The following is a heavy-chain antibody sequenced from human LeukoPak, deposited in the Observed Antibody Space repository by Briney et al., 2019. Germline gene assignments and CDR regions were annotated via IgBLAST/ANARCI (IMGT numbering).Heavy chain of an antibody. J-gene: IGHJ4*02. D-gene: IGHD4-23*01. V-gene: IGHV3-7*01. CDR1: RFTFSNYW. CDR3: ARDLGGGPPGY. CDR2: IKEDGSEK. Sequence: PGGSLRLSCAASRFTFSNYWMSWVRQAPGKGLEWVANIKEDGSEKYYVDSVKGRFTISRDNAKNSLYLQMNSLRAEDSAVYHCARDLGGGPPGYWGQGTLVTVSS.